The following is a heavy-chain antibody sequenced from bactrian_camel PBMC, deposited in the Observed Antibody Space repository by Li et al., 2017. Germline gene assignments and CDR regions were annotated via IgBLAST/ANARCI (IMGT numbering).Heavy chain of an antibody. CDR1: GDGYKRAL. CDR2: IFRGGGTT. Sequence: HVQLVESGGGSVESGGSLTLSCVASGDGYKRALMAWFRQRPGQEREGVALIFRGGGTTNYANFVKGRFTISQDTTKTTTWLHMRDLRPEDTAVYYCSTGVVAGRTGQGTQVTVS. D-gene: IGHD6*01. V-gene: IGHV3S68*01. J-gene: IGHJ4*01.